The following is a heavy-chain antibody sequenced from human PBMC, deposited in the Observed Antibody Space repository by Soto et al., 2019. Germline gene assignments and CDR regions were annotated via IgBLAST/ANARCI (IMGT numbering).Heavy chain of an antibody. Sequence: PSETCSLTCTVSGGSISSRDSYWGWIRQPPGKGLEWIGSFHYSGSTYYNPSLKSRVTISVDTSKDQLSLRVTSVTAADTAVYYCARGFGRSHFDYWGQGTLVTVSS. J-gene: IGHJ4*02. D-gene: IGHD3-16*01. CDR3: ARGFGRSHFDY. CDR2: FHYSGST. CDR1: GGSISSRDSY. V-gene: IGHV4-39*01.